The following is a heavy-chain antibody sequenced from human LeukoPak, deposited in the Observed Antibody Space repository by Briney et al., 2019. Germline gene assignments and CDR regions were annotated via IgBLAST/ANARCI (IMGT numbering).Heavy chain of an antibody. CDR1: GFTFSSYE. J-gene: IGHJ4*02. Sequence: GGSLRLSCAASGFTFSSYEMNWVRQAPGKGLEWVSYISSSSSYIYYADSVKGRFTISRDNAKNSLYLQMNSLRAEDTAVYYCARSGALTYTFDYWGQGTLVTVSS. V-gene: IGHV3-21*05. CDR3: ARSGALTYTFDY. CDR2: ISSSSSYI. D-gene: IGHD1-14*01.